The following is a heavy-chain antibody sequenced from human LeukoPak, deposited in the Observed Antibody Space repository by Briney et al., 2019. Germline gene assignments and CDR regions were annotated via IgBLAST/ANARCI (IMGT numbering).Heavy chain of an antibody. Sequence: GGSLRLSCAGSGIIVSSNYMSWVRQAPGKGLEWVSVMYSGGTTYYADSVKGRFTISRDNSKNTLYLQVNSLRAEDTAVYYCASRSSIYSSGWYGGDCWGQGTLVTVSS. D-gene: IGHD6-19*01. CDR1: GIIVSSNY. V-gene: IGHV3-53*01. J-gene: IGHJ4*02. CDR3: ASRSSIYSSGWYGGDC. CDR2: MYSGGTT.